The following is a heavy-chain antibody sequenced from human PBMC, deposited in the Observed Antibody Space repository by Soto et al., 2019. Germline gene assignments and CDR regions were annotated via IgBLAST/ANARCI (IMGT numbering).Heavy chain of an antibody. D-gene: IGHD4-17*01. V-gene: IGHV3-30-3*01. J-gene: IGHJ6*02. CDR2: ISFDGTKK. CDR3: AREDDYGYRYINYGVDF. CDR1: GFTFNIYA. Sequence: PGGSLRLSCAASGFTFNIYALHWVRQAPGKGLEWVAVISFDGTKKDYSDSVKGRFTISRDNLKNKVYLQMNNLRVEDAALYFCAREDDYGYRYINYGVDFWGQGTTVTVSS.